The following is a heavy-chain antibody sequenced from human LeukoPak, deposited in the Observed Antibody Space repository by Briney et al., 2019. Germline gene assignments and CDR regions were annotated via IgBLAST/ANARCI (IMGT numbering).Heavy chain of an antibody. D-gene: IGHD5-24*01. CDR1: GGTFSSYA. CDR3: ARDLPGRWLRLA. CDR2: IIPIIGIA. V-gene: IGHV1-69*04. J-gene: IGHJ4*02. Sequence: SVKVSCKASGGTFSSYAISWVRQAPGQGLEWMGRIIPIIGIANYAQKFQGRVTITADKSTSTAYMELSSLRSEDTAVYYCARDLPGRWLRLAWGQGTLVTVSS.